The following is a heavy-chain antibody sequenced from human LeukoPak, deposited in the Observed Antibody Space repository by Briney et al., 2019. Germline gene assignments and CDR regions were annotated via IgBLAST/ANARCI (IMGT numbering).Heavy chain of an antibody. CDR3: AKASYSYGNDAFDI. D-gene: IGHD5-18*01. Sequence: GGSLRLSCAPSGFTFSNFAMSWVRQVPEKGLEWVSTIRGGGAGAHYADSVKGRFTISRDNSRNTLYVEMNSLKAEDTAVYFCAKASYSYGNDAFDIWGQGTKVTVSS. V-gene: IGHV3-23*01. J-gene: IGHJ3*02. CDR1: GFTFSNFA. CDR2: IRGGGAGA.